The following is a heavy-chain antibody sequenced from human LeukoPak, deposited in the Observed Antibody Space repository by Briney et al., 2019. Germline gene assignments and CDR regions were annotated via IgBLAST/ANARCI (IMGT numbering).Heavy chain of an antibody. D-gene: IGHD3-3*02. CDR2: IYSGGST. CDR3: AGRPHGDHPFFDY. Sequence: GGSLRLSCAASGFIVSNKYMSWVRQAPGKGLEWVSVIYSGGSTYYAESVKGRFAITRDISKNTLYLQMNSLRVEDTAVYFCAGRPHGDHPFFDYWGPGTLVIVSS. CDR1: GFIVSNKY. V-gene: IGHV3-53*01. J-gene: IGHJ4*02.